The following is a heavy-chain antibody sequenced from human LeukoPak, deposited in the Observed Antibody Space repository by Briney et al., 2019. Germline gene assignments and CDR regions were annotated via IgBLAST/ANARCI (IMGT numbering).Heavy chain of an antibody. J-gene: IGHJ4*02. V-gene: IGHV3-30*03. D-gene: IGHD6-25*01. CDR2: ISYDGSNK. CDR3: ARDRGGLDY. Sequence: GRSLRLSCAASGFTFSSYGMHWVRQAPGKGLEWVAVISYDGSNKYYADSVKGRFTISRDNSKNTLYLQMNSLRAEDTAVYYCARDRGGLDYWGQGTLVTVSS. CDR1: GFTFSSYG.